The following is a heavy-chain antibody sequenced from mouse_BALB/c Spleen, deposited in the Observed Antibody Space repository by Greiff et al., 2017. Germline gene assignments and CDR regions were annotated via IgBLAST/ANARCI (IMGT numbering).Heavy chain of an antibody. J-gene: IGHJ3*01. V-gene: IGHV14-3*02. CDR1: GYTFTSYY. CDR3: ASTVVDGY. D-gene: IGHD1-1*01. Sequence: EVQLQQSGAELVKPGASVKLSCKASGYTFTSYYMYWVKQRPEQGLEWIGRIDPANGNTKYDPKFQGKATITADTSSNTAYLQLSSLTSEDTAVYYCASTVVDGYWGQGTLVTVSA. CDR2: IDPANGNT.